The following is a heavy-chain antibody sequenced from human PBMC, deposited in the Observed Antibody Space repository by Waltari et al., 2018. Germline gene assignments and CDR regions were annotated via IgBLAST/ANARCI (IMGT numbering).Heavy chain of an antibody. J-gene: IGHJ2*01. V-gene: IGHV4-59*11. CDR2: IYYSGST. D-gene: IGHD2-21*01. Sequence: QVQLQESGPGLVKPSETLSLTCTVSGGSISSHYWSWIRQPPGKGLEWIGYIYYSGSTNYNPSLKSRVTISVDTSKNQFSLKLSSVTAADTAVYYCARVDCGGDCYFDLWGRGNLVTVSS. CDR3: ARVDCGGDCYFDL. CDR1: GGSISSHY.